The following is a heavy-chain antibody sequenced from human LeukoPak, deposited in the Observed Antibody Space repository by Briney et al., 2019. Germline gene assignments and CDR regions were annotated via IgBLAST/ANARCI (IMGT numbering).Heavy chain of an antibody. CDR1: GFTLSSYW. CDR2: INSDGSSI. D-gene: IGHD6-19*01. J-gene: IGHJ4*02. CDR3: ARAGSSGWDY. V-gene: IGHV3-74*01. Sequence: GGSPRLSCAASGFTLSSYWMHWVRQAPGKGLVWVSRINSDGSSISYADSVKGRFTISRDNAKNTLYLQMNSLRAEDTAVYYCARAGSSGWDYWGQGTLVTVSS.